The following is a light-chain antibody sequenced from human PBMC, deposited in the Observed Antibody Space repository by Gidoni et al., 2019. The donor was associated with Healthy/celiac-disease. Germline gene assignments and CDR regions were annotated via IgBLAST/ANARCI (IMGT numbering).Light chain of an antibody. CDR3: QQRSNWPPWT. CDR1: QSVSSY. V-gene: IGKV3-11*01. Sequence: EIVLTQSPATLSLSPGERATLSCRASQSVSSYLAWYQQKPGQAPRLLIYDASNRATGIPARFSGRGSGTDFTLTISSLEPEDFAVYYGQQRSNWPPWTFGQGTKVEIK. CDR2: DAS. J-gene: IGKJ1*01.